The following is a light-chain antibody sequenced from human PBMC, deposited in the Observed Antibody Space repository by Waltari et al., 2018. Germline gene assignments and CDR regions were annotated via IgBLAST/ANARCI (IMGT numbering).Light chain of an antibody. J-gene: IGKJ2*01. CDR3: QQRTNRPRMYT. CDR2: AVS. Sequence: EIVLTQSTGTLSLSPGDRATLSCRASQSHSSSLAWYQQRPGQATRLRIYAVSYRASGIPARFIGSGSVTDYTLTISSLEPEDFAVYYCQQRTNRPRMYTFGQGTKLEI. CDR1: QSHSSS. V-gene: IGKV3-11*01.